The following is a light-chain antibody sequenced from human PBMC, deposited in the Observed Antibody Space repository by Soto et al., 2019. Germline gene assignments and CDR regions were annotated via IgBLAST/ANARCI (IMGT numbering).Light chain of an antibody. CDR2: MTS. V-gene: IGKV2-28*01. CDR1: QSVLRSNGKTH. CDR3: MQSLQTPWT. Sequence: DIVMTQSPLSLPVTPGEPVSISCRSSQSVLRSNGKTHLSWYLQKPGQSPQLLIYMTSNRASGVPDRFSGSGSGTDFTLKISRVEAADVGVYYCMQSLQTPWTFGQGTRVEIK. J-gene: IGKJ1*01.